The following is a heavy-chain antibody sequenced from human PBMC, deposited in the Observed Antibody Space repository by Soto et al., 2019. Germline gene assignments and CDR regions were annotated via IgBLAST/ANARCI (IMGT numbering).Heavy chain of an antibody. D-gene: IGHD6-6*01. CDR1: GGTFSSYA. CDR3: ARGRGIAARHYCYYYGMDV. Sequence: SVKVSCKASGGTFSSYAISWVRQAPGQGLEWMGGIIPIFGTANYAQKFQGRVTITADKSTSTAYMELSSLRSEDTAVYYCARGRGIAARHYCYYYGMDVWGQGTTVTVSS. J-gene: IGHJ6*02. CDR2: IIPIFGTA. V-gene: IGHV1-69*06.